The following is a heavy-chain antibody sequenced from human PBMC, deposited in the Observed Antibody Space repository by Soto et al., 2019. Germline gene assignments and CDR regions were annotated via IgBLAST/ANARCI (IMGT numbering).Heavy chain of an antibody. D-gene: IGHD3-3*01. J-gene: IGHJ6*02. CDR3: AREPVLRFLEWSPLDV. V-gene: IGHV4-31*03. Sequence: PSETLSLTCTVAGGSISSGGYYWSWIRQHPGKGLERIGYIYYSGSTYYNPSLKSRVTISVDTTKNQFSLKLSSVTAADTAVYYCAREPVLRFLEWSPLDVWGQGTTVTVSS. CDR1: GGSISSGGYY. CDR2: IYYSGST.